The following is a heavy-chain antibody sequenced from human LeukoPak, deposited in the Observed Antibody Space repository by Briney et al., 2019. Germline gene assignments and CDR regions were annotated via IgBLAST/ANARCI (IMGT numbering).Heavy chain of an antibody. CDR2: IRYDGSNK. CDR1: GFTFTMYG. CDR3: ATLPSLRFLEWLLINAFDI. V-gene: IGHV3-30*02. J-gene: IGHJ3*02. D-gene: IGHD3-3*01. Sequence: GGSLRLSCAESGFTFTMYGMHWVRQAPGKGLEWVAFIRYDGSNKYYADSVKGRFTISRDNSKNTLYLQMNSLRAEDTAVYYCATLPSLRFLEWLLINAFDIWGQGTMVTVYS.